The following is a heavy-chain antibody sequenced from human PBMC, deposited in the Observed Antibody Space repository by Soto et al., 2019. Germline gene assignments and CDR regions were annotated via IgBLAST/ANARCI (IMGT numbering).Heavy chain of an antibody. CDR3: ARALAIGWYTYFFDY. J-gene: IGHJ4*02. CDR1: GGSIRSINYY. CDR2: IYYTGST. V-gene: IGHV4-39*07. Sequence: PSETLSLTCSVSGGSIRSINYYWGWVRQPPGKGLEGIGYIYYTGSTNYNPSLKSRVTISIDTSKNEFYLGLSSVTAADTAVYYCARALAIGWYTYFFDYWGQGPLVTVSS. D-gene: IGHD6-19*01.